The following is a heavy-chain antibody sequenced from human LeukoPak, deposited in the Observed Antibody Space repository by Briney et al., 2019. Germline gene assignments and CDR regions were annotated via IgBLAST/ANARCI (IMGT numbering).Heavy chain of an antibody. Sequence: GGSLRLSCAASGFTFSSYSMNWVRQAPGKGLEWVSSISSSSSYIYYADSVKGRFTISRDNAKNSLYLQMNSLRAEDTAVYYCARNWGTCSNTNCYRWFDPWGLGTLVIVSS. V-gene: IGHV3-21*01. CDR1: GFTFSSYS. J-gene: IGHJ5*02. CDR3: ARNWGTCSNTNCYRWFDP. CDR2: ISSSSSYI. D-gene: IGHD2-2*01.